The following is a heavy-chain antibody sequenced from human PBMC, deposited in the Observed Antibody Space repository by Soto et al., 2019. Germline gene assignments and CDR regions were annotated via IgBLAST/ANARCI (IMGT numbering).Heavy chain of an antibody. Sequence: SETLSLTCAVYGGSFSGYYWTWIRQPPGKGLEWIGEINHSGSTNCNPSLKSRVTISVDTSKNQFSLKLSSVTAADTAVYYCPRASNKRGYSYGPDYWGQGTLVTVSS. CDR3: PRASNKRGYSYGPDY. V-gene: IGHV4-34*01. CDR1: GGSFSGYY. D-gene: IGHD5-18*01. J-gene: IGHJ4*02. CDR2: INHSGST.